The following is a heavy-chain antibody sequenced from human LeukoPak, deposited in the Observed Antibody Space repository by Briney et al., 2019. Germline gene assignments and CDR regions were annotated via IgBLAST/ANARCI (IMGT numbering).Heavy chain of an antibody. J-gene: IGHJ6*03. Sequence: SETLSLTCTVSGGSISSYYWSWIRQPPGKGLEWIGYIYYSGSTNYNPSPKSRVTISVDTSKNQFPLKLSSVTAADTAVYYCARDRAGFRRTGNYYYMDVWGKGTTVTVSS. CDR2: IYYSGST. V-gene: IGHV4-59*01. CDR1: GGSISSYY. D-gene: IGHD6-19*01. CDR3: ARDRAGFRRTGNYYYMDV.